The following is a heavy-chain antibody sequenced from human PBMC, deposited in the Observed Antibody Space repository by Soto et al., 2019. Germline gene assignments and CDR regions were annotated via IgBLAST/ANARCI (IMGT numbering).Heavy chain of an antibody. V-gene: IGHV6-1*01. J-gene: IGHJ6*02. D-gene: IGHD1-26*01. Sequence: QAVPLTVASSGDIVSSTRSAWNWLRKSPSRCLGWLVSTYYSSKFYNDYAVSVKSRITINPYTSKNQFSLQLNPVTPEDTAVYYCAREGTPGIVGATQRGFGSYYYYVMDAGGHAPTVTV. CDR3: AREGTPGIVGATQRGFGSYYYYVMDA. CDR2: TYYSSKFYN. CDR1: GDIVSSTRSA.